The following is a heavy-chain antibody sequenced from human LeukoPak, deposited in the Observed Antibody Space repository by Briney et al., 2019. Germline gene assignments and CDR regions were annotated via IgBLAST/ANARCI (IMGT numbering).Heavy chain of an antibody. V-gene: IGHV1-69*01. CDR1: GGTFSSYA. Sequence: GASVKVSCKASGGTFSSYAISWVRQAPGQGLEWMGGIIPIFGTANYAQKFQGRVTITADESTSTAYMELSSLRSEDTAVYYYGAANAPPYYYYGMDVWGQGTTVTVSS. D-gene: IGHD1-1*01. CDR3: GAANAPPYYYYGMDV. J-gene: IGHJ6*02. CDR2: IIPIFGTA.